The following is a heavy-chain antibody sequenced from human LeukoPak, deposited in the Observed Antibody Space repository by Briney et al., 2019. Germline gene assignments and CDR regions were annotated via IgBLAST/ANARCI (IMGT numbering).Heavy chain of an antibody. CDR1: GFTFSSYA. J-gene: IGHJ4*02. CDR3: ARTHYGSGSYSPFDY. CDR2: KSYDGSNK. V-gene: IGHV3-30-3*01. D-gene: IGHD3-10*01. Sequence: GGSLRLSCAASGFTFSSYAMHWVRQAPGKGLEWVAVKSYDGSNKYYADSVKGRFTISRDNSKNTLYLQMNSLRAEDTAVYYCARTHYGSGSYSPFDYWGQGTLVTVSS.